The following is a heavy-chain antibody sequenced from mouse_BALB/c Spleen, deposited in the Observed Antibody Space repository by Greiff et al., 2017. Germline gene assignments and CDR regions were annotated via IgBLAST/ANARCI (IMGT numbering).Heavy chain of an antibody. CDR3: ARPHYSSYAMDY. V-gene: IGHV5-6-3*01. D-gene: IGHD1-2*01. CDR1: GFTFSSYG. J-gene: IGHJ4*01. Sequence: EVQLVESGGGLVQPGGSLKLSCAASGFTFSSYGMSWVRQTPDKRLELVATINSNGGSTYYPDSVKGRFTISRDNAKNTLYLQMSSLKSEDTAMYYCARPHYSSYAMDYWGQGTSVTVSS. CDR2: INSNGGST.